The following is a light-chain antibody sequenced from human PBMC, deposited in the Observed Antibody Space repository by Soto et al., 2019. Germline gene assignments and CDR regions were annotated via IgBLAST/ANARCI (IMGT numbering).Light chain of an antibody. J-gene: IGKJ3*01. CDR2: GAS. CDR3: QKYNSAPFT. Sequence: DIPMTQSPSSLSTYVGDRVTITCRASQDIGSSLAWYQQKPGKLPNLLIYGASTLQSGVPSRFSGSGSGTYFNLTISSLRPDDVASYYCQKYNSAPFTFGPGTKVDLK. CDR1: QDIGSS. V-gene: IGKV1-27*01.